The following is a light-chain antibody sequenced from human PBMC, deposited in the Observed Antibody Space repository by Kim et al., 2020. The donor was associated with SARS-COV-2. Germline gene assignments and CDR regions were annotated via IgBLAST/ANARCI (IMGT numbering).Light chain of an antibody. CDR1: RSDVGDYDY. V-gene: IGLV2-11*01. CDR3: CSSAGNWV. Sequence: QSALTQPHSASGSPGRSVTISCTGSRSDVGDYDYVSWYQQTPGKAPKLILYDVTQRPSGFPDRFSGSKSGNTAFLTISGLRAEDEADYYCCSSAGNWVFGGGTPLTVL. CDR2: DVT. J-gene: IGLJ3*02.